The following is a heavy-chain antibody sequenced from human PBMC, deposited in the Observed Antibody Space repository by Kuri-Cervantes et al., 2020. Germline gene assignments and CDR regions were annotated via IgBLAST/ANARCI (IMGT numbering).Heavy chain of an antibody. V-gene: IGHV3-7*01. J-gene: IGHJ3*02. CDR2: IKQDGSEK. CDR1: GFVFSNYG. CDR3: ARMGQEDGYNLGAFDI. D-gene: IGHD5-24*01. Sequence: GGSLRLSCAASGFVFSNYGMHWVRQAPGKGLEWVANIKQDGSEKYYVDSVKGRFTISRDNAKNSLYLQMNSLRAEDTAVYYCARMGQEDGYNLGAFDIWGQGTMVTVSS.